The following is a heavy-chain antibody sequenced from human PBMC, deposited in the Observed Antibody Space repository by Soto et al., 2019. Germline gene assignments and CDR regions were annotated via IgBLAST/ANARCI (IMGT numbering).Heavy chain of an antibody. J-gene: IGHJ4*02. CDR2: IRSKANSYAT. CDR3: TRIQYDSSGYSDY. Sequence: GGSLRLSCAASGFTFSGSAMHWVRQASGKWLEWVGRIRSKANSYATAYAASVKGRFTISRDDSKNTAYLQMNSLKTEDTAVYYCTRIQYDSSGYSDYWAQGTLVTVSS. CDR1: GFTFSGSA. V-gene: IGHV3-73*01. D-gene: IGHD3-22*01.